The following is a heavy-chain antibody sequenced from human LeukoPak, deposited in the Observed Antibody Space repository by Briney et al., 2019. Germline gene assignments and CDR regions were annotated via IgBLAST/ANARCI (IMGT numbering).Heavy chain of an antibody. D-gene: IGHD4-11*01. CDR2: ISGSGGST. CDR1: GFTFSSYA. J-gene: IGHJ2*01. Sequence: QPGGSLRLSCAASGFTFSSYAMSWVRQAPGKGLEWVSAISGSGGSTYYADSVKGRFTISRDNSKNTLYLQMNSLRAEDTAVYYCAKDPRSWWGYSDWYFDLWGRGTLVTVSS. V-gene: IGHV3-23*01. CDR3: AKDPRSWWGYSDWYFDL.